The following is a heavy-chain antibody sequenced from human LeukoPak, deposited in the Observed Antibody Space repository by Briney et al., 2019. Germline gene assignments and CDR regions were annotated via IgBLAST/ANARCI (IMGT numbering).Heavy chain of an antibody. V-gene: IGHV3-30*02. CDR2: IPYDSSSE. Sequence: PGGSLRLSCAASGFTFSNNGMHWVREAPGKGLEWVSFIPYDSSSEHYADSVKGRFTISRDNSKNTVYLQMNSLRAEDTAVYYCAKDGLIAVTSSYYFDSWGQGTLVTVFS. J-gene: IGHJ4*02. D-gene: IGHD6-19*01. CDR3: AKDGLIAVTSSYYFDS. CDR1: GFTFSNNG.